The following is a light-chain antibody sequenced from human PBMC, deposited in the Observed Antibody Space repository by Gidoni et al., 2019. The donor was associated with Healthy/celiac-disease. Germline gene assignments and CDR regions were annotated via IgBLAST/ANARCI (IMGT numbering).Light chain of an antibody. J-gene: IGLJ1*01. CDR3: NSYTSSSTEV. CDR1: SSDVGGYHY. CDR2: EVS. Sequence: QSSLTQPAPVSGSPGQANSISCTGTSSDVGGYHYVSWYQQHPGKAPKLIIYEVSNRPSGVSNRFSGSESGNATSLTISGLQAEDEADYYYNSYTSSSTEVFGAGTKVTVL. V-gene: IGLV2-14*01.